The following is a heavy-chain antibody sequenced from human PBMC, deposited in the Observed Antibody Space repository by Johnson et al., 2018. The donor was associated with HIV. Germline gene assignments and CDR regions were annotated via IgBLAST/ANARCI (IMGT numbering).Heavy chain of an antibody. J-gene: IGHJ3*02. Sequence: QMQLVESGGGVVQPGRSLRLSCAASGFTFSSYAMHWVRQAPGKGLEWVAVISYDGSNKYYADSVKGRFTISRDNSKNTLYLQMNSLRAEDRAVYYCAVLCSGCADAFDIWGQGTMVTVSS. CDR2: ISYDGSNK. D-gene: IGHD3-10*01. V-gene: IGHV3-30-3*01. CDR3: AVLCSGCADAFDI. CDR1: GFTFSSYA.